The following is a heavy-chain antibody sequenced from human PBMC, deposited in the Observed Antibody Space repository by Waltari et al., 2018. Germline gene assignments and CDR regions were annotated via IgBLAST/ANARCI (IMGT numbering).Heavy chain of an antibody. D-gene: IGHD3-16*02. CDR3: ASPPFGGVIVGAFDI. CDR1: GFTFSSYW. CDR2: IKQDGSEK. Sequence: EVQLVESGGGLVQPGGSLRLSCAASGFTFSSYWMSWVRQAPGKGLEWVANIKQDGSEKYYVDSVKGRFTISRDNAKNSLYLQMNSLRAEDTAVYYCASPPFGGVIVGAFDIWGQGTMVTVSS. J-gene: IGHJ3*02. V-gene: IGHV3-7*01.